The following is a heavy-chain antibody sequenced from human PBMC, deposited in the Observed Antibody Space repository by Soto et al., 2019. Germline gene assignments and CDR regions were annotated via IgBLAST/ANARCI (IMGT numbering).Heavy chain of an antibody. D-gene: IGHD6-19*01. CDR1: GFSLTTSAVG. J-gene: IGHJ4*02. V-gene: IGHV2-5*01. CDR2: IYWNDDN. CDR3: THTSGWLSDY. Sequence: QITLKESGPTLVKPTQTLTLTCTFSGFSLTTSAVGVGWIRQPPGKALEWLALIYWNDDNHYSPSLKNRLTITKDTSKNQVVLIMTSMDPVDTATYYCTHTSGWLSDYWSQGTLVTVSS.